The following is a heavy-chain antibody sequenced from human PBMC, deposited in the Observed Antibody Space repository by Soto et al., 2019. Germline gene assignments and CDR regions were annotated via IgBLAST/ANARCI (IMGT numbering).Heavy chain of an antibody. Sequence: PGGSLKISWKWSGYSFTSYWISWVRHMPGKGLEGMGRSGPSDSYTIYSPSFQGHVTISADKCISTAYLQSSSLKDSDIVMYYYATNYDLRENLWGQGTLVTVSS. J-gene: IGHJ5*02. CDR2: SGPSDSYT. CDR1: GYSFTSYW. D-gene: IGHD3-22*01. CDR3: ATNYDLRENL. V-gene: IGHV5-10-1*01.